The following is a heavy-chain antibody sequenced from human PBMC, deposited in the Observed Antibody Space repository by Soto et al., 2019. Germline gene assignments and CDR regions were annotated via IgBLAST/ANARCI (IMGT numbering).Heavy chain of an antibody. D-gene: IGHD5-18*01. V-gene: IGHV3-33*01. CDR1: GFTCSSYG. Sequence: GGSLRLSCAASGFTCSSYGMHWVRQAPGKGLEWVAVIWYDGSNKYYADSVKGRFTISRDNSKNTLYLQMNSLRAEDTAVYYCARGSGGYSPIDDYYYYYGMDVWGQGTTVTVSS. J-gene: IGHJ6*02. CDR2: IWYDGSNK. CDR3: ARGSGGYSPIDDYYYYYGMDV.